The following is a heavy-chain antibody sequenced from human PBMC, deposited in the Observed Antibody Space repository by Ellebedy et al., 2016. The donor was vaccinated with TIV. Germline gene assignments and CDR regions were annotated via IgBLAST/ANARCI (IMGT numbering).Heavy chain of an antibody. CDR1: GFTVSSNY. CDR3: ARTHDDYGGNWAFDY. CDR2: IYSGGST. D-gene: IGHD4-23*01. J-gene: IGHJ4*02. Sequence: GESLKISCAASGFTVSSNYMSWVRQAPGRGPEWVSVIYSGGSTYYADSVKGRFTVSRDNSKNTLYLQMTSLRAEDTAVYYCARTHDDYGGNWAFDYWGQGTLVTVSS. V-gene: IGHV3-66*01.